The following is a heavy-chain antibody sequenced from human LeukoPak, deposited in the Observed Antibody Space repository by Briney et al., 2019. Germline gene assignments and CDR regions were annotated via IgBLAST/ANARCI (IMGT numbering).Heavy chain of an antibody. CDR2: INPNSGGT. V-gene: IGHV1-2*02. CDR3: ARVDPSMVGANDY. D-gene: IGHD1-26*01. J-gene: IGHJ4*02. CDR1: GYTFTGYY. Sequence: ASVKVSCKASGYTFTGYYMHWVRQAPGQGLEWMGWINPNSGGTNYAQKFQGRVTMTRDTSISTAYMELSSLRSEDTAVYYCARVDPSMVGANDYWGQGTLVTVSS.